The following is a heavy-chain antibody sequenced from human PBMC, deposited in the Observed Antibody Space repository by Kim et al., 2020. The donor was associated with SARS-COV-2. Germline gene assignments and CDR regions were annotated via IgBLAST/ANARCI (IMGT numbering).Heavy chain of an antibody. J-gene: IGHJ3*02. Sequence: SVKVSCKASGGTFSSYAISWVRQAPGQGLEWMGGIIPIFGTANYAQKFQGRVTITADESTSTAYMELSSLRSEDTAVYYCARDRGAQWLYTPNDAFDIWGQGTMVTVSS. D-gene: IGHD3-22*01. CDR1: GGTFSSYA. V-gene: IGHV1-69*13. CDR2: IIPIFGTA. CDR3: ARDRGAQWLYTPNDAFDI.